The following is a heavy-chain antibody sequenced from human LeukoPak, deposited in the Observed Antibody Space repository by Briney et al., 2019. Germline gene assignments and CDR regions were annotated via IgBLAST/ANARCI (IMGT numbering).Heavy chain of an antibody. CDR2: FLHSWSP. J-gene: IGHJ3*02. CDR1: GHSFSSGYH. Sequence: PSETLSLTCIVSGHSFSSGYHWAWIRHSPGKGLDWIGRFLHSWSPLYHPFLNSRVTISVDTSKNQFSLKLSSVTAADTGVYYCSRHTSHYSHSIGYYAFDMWGQGRMVTVSS. CDR3: SRHTSHYSHSIGYYAFDM. V-gene: IGHV4-38-2*02. D-gene: IGHD3-22*01.